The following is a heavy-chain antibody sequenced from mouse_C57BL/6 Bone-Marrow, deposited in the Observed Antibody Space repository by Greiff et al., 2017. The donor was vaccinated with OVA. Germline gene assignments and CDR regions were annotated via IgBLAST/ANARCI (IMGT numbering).Heavy chain of an antibody. CDR3: TREGTTVVWYFDV. CDR2: ISSGGDYI. J-gene: IGHJ1*03. CDR1: GFTFSSYA. D-gene: IGHD1-1*01. Sequence: EVKLMESGEGLVKPGGSLKLSCAASGFTFSSYAMSWVRQTPEKRLEWVAYISSGGDYIYYADTVKGRFTISRDNARNTLYLQMSSLKSEDTAMYYCTREGTTVVWYFDVWGTGTTVTVSS. V-gene: IGHV5-9-1*02.